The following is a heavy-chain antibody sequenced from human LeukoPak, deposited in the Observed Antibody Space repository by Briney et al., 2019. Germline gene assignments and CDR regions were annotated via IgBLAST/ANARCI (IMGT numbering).Heavy chain of an antibody. J-gene: IGHJ4*02. V-gene: IGHV4-34*01. Sequence: SETLSLTCAVYGGSFSGYYWSWIRQPPGKGLEWIGEINRSGSTNYNPSLKSRVTISVDTSKNQFSLKLSSVTAADTAVYYCARLYYDFWSGYLDYWGQGTLVTVSS. CDR1: GGSFSGYY. CDR2: INRSGST. D-gene: IGHD3-3*01. CDR3: ARLYYDFWSGYLDY.